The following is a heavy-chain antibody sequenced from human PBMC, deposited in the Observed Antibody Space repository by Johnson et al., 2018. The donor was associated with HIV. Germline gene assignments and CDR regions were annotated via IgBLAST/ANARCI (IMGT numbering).Heavy chain of an antibody. D-gene: IGHD2-21*02. V-gene: IGHV3-NL1*01. CDR2: ISGSGGTT. CDR1: GFTFSSYG. J-gene: IGHJ3*02. Sequence: QVQLVESGGGVVQPGGSLRLSCAASGFTFSSYGMHWVRQAPGKGLEWVSVISGSGGTTYCADSVKGRFTISRDNSKNTLYLQMSSLRAEDTAVYYCAKDLVVTSPGAFDIWGQGTMVTVSS. CDR3: AKDLVVTSPGAFDI.